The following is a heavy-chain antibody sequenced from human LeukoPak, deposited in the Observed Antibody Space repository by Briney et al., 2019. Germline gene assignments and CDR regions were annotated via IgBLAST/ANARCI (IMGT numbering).Heavy chain of an antibody. D-gene: IGHD2-8*02. J-gene: IGHJ4*02. CDR3: ATWSIATSSFDY. Sequence: SETLSLTCTVSGGSISSYYRSWVRQPPGKGLEWIGYIYYRGSTTHHPYLKVRVTISLDTSKNQFSLKLSSVTAADTAVYYCATWSIATSSFDYWGRGTLVTVSS. CDR2: IYYRGST. V-gene: IGHV4-59*01. CDR1: GGSISSYY.